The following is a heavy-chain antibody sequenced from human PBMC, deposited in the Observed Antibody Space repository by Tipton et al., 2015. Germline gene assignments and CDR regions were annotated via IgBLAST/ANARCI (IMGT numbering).Heavy chain of an antibody. V-gene: IGHV4-39*01. D-gene: IGHD2/OR15-2a*01. CDR3: ARSPFKSGYFDY. Sequence: TLSLTCTVSGDFMNGNGYYWGWIRQPPGKGLEWIGTIYYSGRTYYNPSLKSRVTISVDTSKNQFSLKLSSVTAADTAVYYCARSPFKSGYFDYWGQGTLVTVSS. CDR2: IYYSGRT. CDR1: GDFMNGNGYY. J-gene: IGHJ4*02.